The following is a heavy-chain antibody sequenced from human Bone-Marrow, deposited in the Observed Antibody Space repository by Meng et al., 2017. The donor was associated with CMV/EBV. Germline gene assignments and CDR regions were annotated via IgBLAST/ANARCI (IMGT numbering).Heavy chain of an antibody. D-gene: IGHD6-19*01. V-gene: IGHV1-2*02. CDR3: ARDLGGSSGWNTHVDY. Sequence: ASVKVSCKASGYTFDGYYMHWVRQAPGQGLEWMGWINPNSGGTKFAQQFQGRVTMTRDTSISTVYMELSRLISDDTAMYYCARDLGGSSGWNTHVDYWGQGTLVTVSS. J-gene: IGHJ4*02. CDR2: INPNSGGT. CDR1: GYTFDGYY.